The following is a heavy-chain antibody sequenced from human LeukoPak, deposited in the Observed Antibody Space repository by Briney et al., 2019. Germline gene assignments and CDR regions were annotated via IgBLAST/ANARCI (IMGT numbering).Heavy chain of an antibody. D-gene: IGHD2-2*01. J-gene: IGHJ5*02. CDR2: INHSGST. CDR1: GGSFSGYY. Sequence: SKTLSLTCAVYGGSFSGYYWSWIRQPPGKGLEWIGEINHSGSTNYNPSLKSRVTISVDTSKNQFSLKLSSVTAADTAVYYCARGRRYCSSTSCYPPNWFDPWGQGTLVTVSS. V-gene: IGHV4-34*01. CDR3: ARGRRYCSSTSCYPPNWFDP.